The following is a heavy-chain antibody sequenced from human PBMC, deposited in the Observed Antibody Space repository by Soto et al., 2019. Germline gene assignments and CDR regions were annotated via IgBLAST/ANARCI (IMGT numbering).Heavy chain of an antibody. D-gene: IGHD6-6*01. CDR2: TYYRSKWYN. CDR1: GDSVSSNSAA. Sequence: SQTLSLTCAISGDSVSSNSAAWNWIRQSPSRGLEWLGRTYYRSKWYNDYAVSVKSRITINPDTSKNQFSLQLNSVTPEDTAVYYCARVHTVEYSSSGGWFDPWGQGTLVTVSS. CDR3: ARVHTVEYSSSGGWFDP. V-gene: IGHV6-1*01. J-gene: IGHJ5*02.